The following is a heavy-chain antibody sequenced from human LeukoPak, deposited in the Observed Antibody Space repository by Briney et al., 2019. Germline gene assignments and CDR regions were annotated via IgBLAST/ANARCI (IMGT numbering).Heavy chain of an antibody. V-gene: IGHV3-23*01. CDR1: GLTFSSYA. D-gene: IGHD3-10*01. J-gene: IGHJ5*02. Sequence: GGSLRLSCIASGLTFSSYAMSWVRQAPGQGLEWVSVISSGGSNTYYADSVKGRFIISRDNSKNTLYLQMNSLGAEDTAVYYCATGRGSGNFNWFDPWGQGTLVTISS. CDR3: ATGRGSGNFNWFDP. CDR2: ISSGGSNT.